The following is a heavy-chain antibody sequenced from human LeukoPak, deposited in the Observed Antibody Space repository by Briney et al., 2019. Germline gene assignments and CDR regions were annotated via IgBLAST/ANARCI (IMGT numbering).Heavy chain of an antibody. D-gene: IGHD2-21*02. CDR2: IRPILGKA. J-gene: IGHJ5*02. Sequence: SVKVSCKASGGTFSSYAISWVRQAAGQELEWLGRIRPILGKANYAQKFQGRVTITADKSTSTAYMELSSLRSEETAVYYCARKGCTGDCYRFDPWGQGALVSVSS. CDR1: GGTFSSYA. CDR3: ARKGCTGDCYRFDP. V-gene: IGHV1-69*04.